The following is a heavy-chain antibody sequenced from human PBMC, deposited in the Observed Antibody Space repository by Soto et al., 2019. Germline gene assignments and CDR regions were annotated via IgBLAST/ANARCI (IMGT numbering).Heavy chain of an antibody. J-gene: IGHJ4*02. Sequence: SETLSLTCSVSGASIRSYYWHWIRQPPGKGLEWIGYVYTSDYTRYSSSLKSRVTISVDTSKSQFYLRLNSVTAADTAVYYCARGGARWPGYFDSWGQGALVTVS. D-gene: IGHD2-15*01. CDR3: ARGGARWPGYFDS. CDR2: VYTSDYT. CDR1: GASIRSYY. V-gene: IGHV4-59*03.